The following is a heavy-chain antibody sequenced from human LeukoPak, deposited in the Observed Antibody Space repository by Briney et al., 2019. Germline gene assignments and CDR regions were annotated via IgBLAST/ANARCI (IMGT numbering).Heavy chain of an antibody. Sequence: GASVKVSCKASGYTFTGYYMRWVRQAPGQGLEWMGWINPNSGGTNYAQKFQGRVTMTRDTSISTAYMELSRLRSDDTAVYYCARDRSTYYYDSSGYYPGSALNVWGKGTTVTISS. J-gene: IGHJ6*04. V-gene: IGHV1-2*02. CDR3: ARDRSTYYYDSSGYYPGSALNV. CDR1: GYTFTGYY. D-gene: IGHD3-22*01. CDR2: INPNSGGT.